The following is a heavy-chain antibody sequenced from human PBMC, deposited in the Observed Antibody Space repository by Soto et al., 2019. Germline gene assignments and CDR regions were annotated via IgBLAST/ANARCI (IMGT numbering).Heavy chain of an antibody. CDR2: IYYSGST. CDR3: ARVGTSYGRRGLDV. Sequence: SETLSLTCNVSGGAIDRGGYYWCWVRQHPGKGLEWIGYIYYSGSTYYDPSLRSRASISIDTSKNQFSLELISVTAADTAVYYCARVGTSYGRRGLDVWGQGXTVTVYS. J-gene: IGHJ6*02. D-gene: IGHD7-27*01. CDR1: GGAIDRGGYY. V-gene: IGHV4-31*03.